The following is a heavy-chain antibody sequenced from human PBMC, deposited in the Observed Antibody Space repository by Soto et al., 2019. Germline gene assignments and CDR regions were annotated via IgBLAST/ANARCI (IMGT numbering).Heavy chain of an antibody. D-gene: IGHD4-4*01. J-gene: IGHJ6*02. CDR2: ISGSGGST. V-gene: IGHV3-23*01. CDR3: AKVRSNYYYYYGMDV. CDR1: DSTFSSYA. Sequence: GGSLRLSCAASDSTFSSYAMNWVRQAPGKGLEWVSAISGSGGSTYYADSVKGRFTISRDNSKNTLFLQMNSLRAEDTAVYYCAKVRSNYYYYYGMDVWGQGTTVTVSS.